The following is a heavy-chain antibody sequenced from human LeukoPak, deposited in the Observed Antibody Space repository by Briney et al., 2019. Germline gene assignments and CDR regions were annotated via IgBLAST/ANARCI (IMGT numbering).Heavy chain of an antibody. CDR3: SRIKYGGNSGYHFDY. V-gene: IGHV3-23*01. J-gene: IGHJ4*02. CDR1: GFNFNYFA. D-gene: IGHD4-23*01. CDR2: IGDSGSGG. Sequence: PGGSLRLSCPASGFNFNYFAMSWIRQAPGKRLEWVSTIGDSGSGGSYADSVRGRFTISRDNSKNIVYLQMHSLRVDDSAVYYCSRIKYGGNSGYHFDYWGQGTLVTVSS.